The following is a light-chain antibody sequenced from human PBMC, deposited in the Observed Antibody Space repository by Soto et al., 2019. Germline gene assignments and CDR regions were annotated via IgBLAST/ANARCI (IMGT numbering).Light chain of an antibody. CDR1: SIGAGGD. Sequence: QSVLTQPPSVSGAPGQRVTISCTGNSIGAGGDVHWYQQLPGTAPKLLIYGNTNRPAGVPDRFSGSKSGSSASLAITGLQAEDEADYYCQSNRLSGSLFGGGTKLTGL. V-gene: IGLV1-40*01. J-gene: IGLJ3*02. CDR3: QSNRLSGSL. CDR2: GNT.